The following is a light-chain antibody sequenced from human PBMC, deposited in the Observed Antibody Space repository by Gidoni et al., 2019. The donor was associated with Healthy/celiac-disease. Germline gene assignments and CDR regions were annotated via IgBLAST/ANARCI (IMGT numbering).Light chain of an antibody. CDR3: NSRDSSGNHLVV. J-gene: IGLJ2*01. CDR1: SLRSYY. CDR2: GKN. V-gene: IGLV3-19*01. Sequence: DPAVSVALGQTVRITCQGDSLRSYYESWYQQKPGQAPVLVIYGKNNRPSGIPDRFSGSSSGNTASLTITGAQAEDEADYYCNSRDSSGNHLVVFGGGTKLTVL.